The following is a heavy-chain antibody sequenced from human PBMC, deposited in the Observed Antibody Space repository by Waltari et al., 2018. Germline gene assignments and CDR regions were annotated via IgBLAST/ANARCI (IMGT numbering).Heavy chain of an antibody. CDR3: ARERQVAVAGAYYFDY. CDR2: IYYSGST. CDR1: GGSISSSSYY. V-gene: IGHV4-39*07. D-gene: IGHD6-19*01. Sequence: QLQLQESGPGLVKPSETLSLTCTVSGGSISSSSYYWGWIRQPPGKGLEWIGSIYYSGSTHYNPSLKSRVTISVDTSKNQFSLKLSSVTAADTAVYYCARERQVAVAGAYYFDYWGQGTLVTVSS. J-gene: IGHJ4*02.